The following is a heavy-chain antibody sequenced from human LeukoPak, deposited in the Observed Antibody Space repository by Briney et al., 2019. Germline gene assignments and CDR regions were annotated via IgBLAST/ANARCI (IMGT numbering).Heavy chain of an antibody. Sequence: ASVKVSCKASGYTFTSYYMHWVRQAPGQGLEWMGWISAYNGNTNYAQKFQGRVTITADKSTSTAYMELSSLRSEDTAVYYCARAPSDSFDYWGQGTLVTVSS. J-gene: IGHJ4*02. CDR3: ARAPSDSFDY. D-gene: IGHD2-21*02. CDR2: ISAYNGNT. CDR1: GYTFTSYY. V-gene: IGHV1-18*04.